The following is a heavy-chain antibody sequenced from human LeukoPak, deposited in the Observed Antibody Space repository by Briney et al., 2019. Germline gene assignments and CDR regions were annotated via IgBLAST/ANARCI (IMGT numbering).Heavy chain of an antibody. CDR1: GGSISSYY. J-gene: IGHJ4*02. CDR3: ARHRRGTYQTLIDY. V-gene: IGHV4-59*08. Sequence: SETLSLTCTVSGGSISSYYWSWIRQPPGKGLEWIGYIYYSGSTNYNPSLKSRVTISVDTSKNQFSLKLSSVTAADTAVYYCARHRRGTYQTLIDYWGQGTLVTVSS. D-gene: IGHD1/OR15-1a*01. CDR2: IYYSGST.